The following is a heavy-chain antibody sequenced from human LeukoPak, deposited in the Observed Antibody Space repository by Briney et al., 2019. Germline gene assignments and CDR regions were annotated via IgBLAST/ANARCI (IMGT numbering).Heavy chain of an antibody. Sequence: PGRSLRLSCAASGFSFSSYVMHWVRQAPGKGLEWVVVMSTDGSIKIYADSVKGRFTISRDNSKNTLYLQMNSLRAEDTAVYYCAKPEDIVVVVAATIGDLWDYWGQGTLVTVSS. CDR3: AKPEDIVVVVAATIGDLWDY. CDR2: MSTDGSIK. J-gene: IGHJ4*02. D-gene: IGHD2-15*01. CDR1: GFSFSSYV. V-gene: IGHV3-30*18.